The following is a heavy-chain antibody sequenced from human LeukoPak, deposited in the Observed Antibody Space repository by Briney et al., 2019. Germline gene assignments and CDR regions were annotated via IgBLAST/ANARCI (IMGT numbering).Heavy chain of an antibody. V-gene: IGHV4-38-2*02. J-gene: IGHJ4*02. CDR3: ARGRRFRDTRPFDY. D-gene: IGHD2-21*02. Sequence: SETLSLTCTVSGYSISSGYYWGWIRPPPGKGLEWIGYIYHSGSTYYNPSLKSRVTISIDTSKNQFSLKLSSVTAADTAVYYCARGRRFRDTRPFDYWGQGTLVTVSS. CDR1: GYSISSGYY. CDR2: IYHSGST.